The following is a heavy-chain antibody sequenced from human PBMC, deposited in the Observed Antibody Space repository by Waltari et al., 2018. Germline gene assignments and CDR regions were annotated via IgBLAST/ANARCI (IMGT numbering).Heavy chain of an antibody. D-gene: IGHD6-13*01. V-gene: IGHV3-7*01. Sequence: EVQLVESGGGLVQPGGSLRLSCAASGFTFRSYWMCWVRQAPGKGLEWVANIKQDGREKYYVDSVKGRFTISRDNAKNSLYLQMNSLRAEDTAVYYCARFQQPRGVFDYWGQGTLVTVSS. CDR3: ARFQQPRGVFDY. CDR1: GFTFRSYW. CDR2: IKQDGREK. J-gene: IGHJ4*02.